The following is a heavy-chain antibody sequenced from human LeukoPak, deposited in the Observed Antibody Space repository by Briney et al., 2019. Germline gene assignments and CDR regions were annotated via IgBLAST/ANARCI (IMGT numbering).Heavy chain of an antibody. CDR1: GDSINTKSYY. CDR3: ARHSYGTFDY. V-gene: IGHV4-39*01. Sequence: SETLSLTCTVSGDSINTKSYYWGWIRQPPGKGLEWVGSIYYSGNTYYNPSLKSRVTLSIDTSKNQFSLRLSSVTAADTAVYYCARHSYGTFDYWGQGTLVTVSS. D-gene: IGHD5-18*01. CDR2: IYYSGNT. J-gene: IGHJ4*02.